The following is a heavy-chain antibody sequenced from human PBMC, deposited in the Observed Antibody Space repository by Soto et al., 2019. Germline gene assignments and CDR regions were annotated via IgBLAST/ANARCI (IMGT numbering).Heavy chain of an antibody. CDR1: GYSFTIYW. CDR3: AGSSIVGATTGYYYGMDV. Sequence: GESLKISCNGSGYSFTIYWISWVRQMPGKGLEWMGRIDPSDSYTNYSPSFQGHVTISADKSISTAYLQWSSLKASDTAMYYCAGSSIVGATTGYYYGMDVWGQGTTVTVSS. V-gene: IGHV5-10-1*01. J-gene: IGHJ6*02. D-gene: IGHD1-26*01. CDR2: IDPSDSYT.